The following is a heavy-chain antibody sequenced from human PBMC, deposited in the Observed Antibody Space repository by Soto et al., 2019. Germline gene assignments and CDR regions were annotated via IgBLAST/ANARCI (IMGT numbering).Heavy chain of an antibody. CDR2: INPNSGGT. CDR3: ARDGEYYDFWSGYSNWFDP. V-gene: IGHV1-2*02. Sequence: QVQLVQSGAEVKKPGASVKVSCKASGYTFTGYYMHWVRQAPGQGLEWMGWINPNSGGTNYAQKFQGRVTMPRDTSISTAYMELSRLRSDDTAVYYCARDGEYYDFWSGYSNWFDPWGQGTLVTVSS. D-gene: IGHD3-3*01. CDR1: GYTFTGYY. J-gene: IGHJ5*02.